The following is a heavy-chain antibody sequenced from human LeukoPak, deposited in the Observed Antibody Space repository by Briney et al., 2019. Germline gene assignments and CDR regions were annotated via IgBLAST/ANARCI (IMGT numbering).Heavy chain of an antibody. D-gene: IGHD5-18*01. CDR2: IKEDGNGK. Sequence: PGGSLRLSCAASGFTFSSYWMSWVRQAPGKGLEWLANIKEDGNGKNYVDSVKGRFTISRDNSKNTLYLQMNSLRAEDTAVYYCAKEGRAYSYGPYYYYYMDVWGKGTTVTISS. V-gene: IGHV3-7*01. CDR1: GFTFSSYW. CDR3: AKEGRAYSYGPYYYYYMDV. J-gene: IGHJ6*03.